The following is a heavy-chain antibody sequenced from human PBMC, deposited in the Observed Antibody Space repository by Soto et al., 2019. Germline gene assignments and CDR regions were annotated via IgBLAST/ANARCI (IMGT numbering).Heavy chain of an antibody. CDR1: GGSISSYY. CDR3: ARASMVRGVQAYYYYMDV. J-gene: IGHJ6*03. V-gene: IGHV4-59*08. D-gene: IGHD3-10*01. CDR2: IYYSGST. Sequence: SETLSLTCTVSGGSISSYYWSWIRQPPGKGLEWIGYIYYSGSTNYNPSLKSRVTISVDTSKNQFSLKLSSVTAADTAVYYCARASMVRGVQAYYYYMDVWGKGTTVTVSS.